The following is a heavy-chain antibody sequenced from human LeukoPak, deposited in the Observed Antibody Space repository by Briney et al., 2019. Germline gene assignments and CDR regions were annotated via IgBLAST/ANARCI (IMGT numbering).Heavy chain of an antibody. D-gene: IGHD6-13*01. Sequence: GGSLRLSRAASGFTFSDYYMSWIRQAPGKGLEWVSYISSSGSTTYYADSVKGRFTISRDNSKNTLYLQMNSLRAEDTAVYYCAKALAGYSGTFGANQADYWGQGTLVTVSS. CDR2: ISSSGSTT. J-gene: IGHJ4*02. V-gene: IGHV3-11*01. CDR1: GFTFSDYY. CDR3: AKALAGYSGTFGANQADY.